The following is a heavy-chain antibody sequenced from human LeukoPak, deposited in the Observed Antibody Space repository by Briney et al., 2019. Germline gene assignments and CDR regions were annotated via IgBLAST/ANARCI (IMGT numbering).Heavy chain of an antibody. Sequence: PGGSLRLSCAASGFTFSDYYMSWIRQAPGKGLEWVSYISSSGSTIYYADSVKGRFTISGDNAKNSLYLQMNSLRAEDTAVYYCARAAIAAARIYYYMDVWGKGTTVTVSS. CDR2: ISSSGSTI. V-gene: IGHV3-11*04. CDR3: ARAAIAAARIYYYMDV. D-gene: IGHD6-13*01. CDR1: GFTFSDYY. J-gene: IGHJ6*03.